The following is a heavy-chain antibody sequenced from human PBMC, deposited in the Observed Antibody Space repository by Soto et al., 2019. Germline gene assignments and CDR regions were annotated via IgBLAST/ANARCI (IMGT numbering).Heavy chain of an antibody. CDR2: IKQDGSEK. CDR3: ARDDDSALALHFDD. CDR1: GFTFSSYW. V-gene: IGHV3-7*01. D-gene: IGHD5-18*01. Sequence: PGGSLRLSCAASGFTFSSYWMSWVRQAPGKGLEWVANIKQDGSEKYYVDSVKGRFTISRDNAKNALYLQMSSLRDEDTAVYYCARDDDSALALHFDDWGQGTLVPVSS. J-gene: IGHJ4*02.